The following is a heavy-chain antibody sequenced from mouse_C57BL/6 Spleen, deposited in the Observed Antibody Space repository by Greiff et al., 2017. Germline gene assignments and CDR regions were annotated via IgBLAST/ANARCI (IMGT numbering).Heavy chain of an antibody. CDR2: IDPSDSYT. CDR3: ARGGTTVVAHWYFDV. V-gene: IGHV1-69*01. Sequence: VKLQQPGAELVMPGASVKLSCKASGYTFTSYWMHWVKQRPGQGLEWIGEIDPSDSYTNYNQKFKGKSTLTVDKSSSTAYMQLSSLTSEDSAVYYCARGGTTVVAHWYFDVWGTGTTVTVSS. CDR1: GYTFTSYW. J-gene: IGHJ1*03. D-gene: IGHD1-1*01.